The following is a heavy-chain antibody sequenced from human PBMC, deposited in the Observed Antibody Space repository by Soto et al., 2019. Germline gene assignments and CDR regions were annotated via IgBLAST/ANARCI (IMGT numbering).Heavy chain of an antibody. CDR3: STKAYDTNGYYRFDP. CDR1: GGSFSGHS. D-gene: IGHD3-22*01. V-gene: IGHV4-34*01. CDR2: INHSGRV. J-gene: IGHJ5*01. Sequence: SETLSLTCAVYGGSFSGHSWTWIRQSPGKGLEWIGDINHSGRVNYSPSLKSRVTISLDTSKNQFSLTLSAVTAADTAMYYCSTKAYDTNGYYRFDPWGQGTLVT.